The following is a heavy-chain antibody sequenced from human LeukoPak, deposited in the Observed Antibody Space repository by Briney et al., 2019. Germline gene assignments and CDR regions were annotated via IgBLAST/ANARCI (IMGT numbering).Heavy chain of an antibody. CDR3: TTGLPFVLTGYPFDY. CDR1: GFTFSSYA. Sequence: KAGGSLRLSCAASGFTFSSYAMSWVRQAPGKGLEWVGRIKSKTDGGTTDYAAPVKGRFTISRDDSKSTLYLQMNSLKTEDTAVYYCTTGLPFVLTGYPFDYWGQGTLVTVPS. CDR2: IKSKTDGGTT. J-gene: IGHJ4*02. V-gene: IGHV3-15*01. D-gene: IGHD3-9*01.